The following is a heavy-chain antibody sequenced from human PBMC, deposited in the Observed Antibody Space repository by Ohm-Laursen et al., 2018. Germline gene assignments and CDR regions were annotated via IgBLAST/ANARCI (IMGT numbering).Heavy chain of an antibody. CDR3: VKDRSGYCGLMVCDSAFDY. D-gene: IGHD2-15*01. J-gene: IGHJ4*02. Sequence: RSLRLSCAASGFAFGDYAMHWVRQVPGKGLEWVSGISWNSGTLDYADSVRGRFTFSRDNAKNSLYLVTDSLRTEDTAFYFCVKDRSGYCGLMVCDSAFDYWGQGTLVTVSS. CDR2: ISWNSGTL. V-gene: IGHV3-9*01. CDR1: GFAFGDYA.